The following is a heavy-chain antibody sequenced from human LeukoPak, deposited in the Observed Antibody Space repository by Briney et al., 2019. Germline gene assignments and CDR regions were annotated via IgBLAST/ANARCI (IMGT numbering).Heavy chain of an antibody. CDR1: GYTFTSYG. CDR2: ISAYNGNT. V-gene: IGHV1-18*01. Sequence: ASVKVSCKASGYTFTSYGISWVRQAPGQGLEWMGWISAYNGNTNYAQKLQGRVTMTTDTSTSTAYMELRSLRPDDTAVYYCARVSSNYYYGMDVWGQGTTVTVSS. J-gene: IGHJ6*02. D-gene: IGHD6-19*01. CDR3: ARVSSNYYYGMDV.